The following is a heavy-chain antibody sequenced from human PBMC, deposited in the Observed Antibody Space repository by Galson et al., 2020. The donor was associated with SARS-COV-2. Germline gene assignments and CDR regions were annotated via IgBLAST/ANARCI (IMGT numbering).Heavy chain of an antibody. D-gene: IGHD3-9*01. J-gene: IGHJ6*03. CDR3: AKDSRNYDILTGYYTRHYYYYYYMDV. Sequence: GGSLRLSCAASGFTFSSYGMHWVRQAPGKGLEWVAVISYDGSNKYYADSVKGRFTISRANSKNTLYLQMNSLRAEDTAVYYCAKDSRNYDILTGYYTRHYYYYYYMDVWGKGTTVTVSS. CDR2: ISYDGSNK. CDR1: GFTFSSYG. V-gene: IGHV3-30*18.